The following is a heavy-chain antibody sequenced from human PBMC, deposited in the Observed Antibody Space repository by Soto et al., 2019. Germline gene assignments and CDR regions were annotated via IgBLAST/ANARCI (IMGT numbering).Heavy chain of an antibody. CDR3: ARGGIAVAGNAFDI. CDR1: GGSISSGGYY. J-gene: IGHJ3*02. Sequence: SETLSLTCTVSGGSISSGGYYWSWIRQHPVKGLEWIGYIYYSGSTYYNPSLKSRVTISVDTSKNQFSLKLSSVTAADTAVYYCARGGIAVAGNAFDIWGQGTMVTVSS. V-gene: IGHV4-31*03. D-gene: IGHD6-19*01. CDR2: IYYSGST.